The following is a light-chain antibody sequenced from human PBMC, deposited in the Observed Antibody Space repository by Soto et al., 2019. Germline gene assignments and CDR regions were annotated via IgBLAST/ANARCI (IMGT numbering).Light chain of an antibody. CDR1: RRVLCSSNNKHY. J-gene: IGKJ4*01. CDR3: HQYYPTPLT. V-gene: IGKV4-1*01. CDR2: WAS. Sequence: DIVMTQYPDCPPVSLGERGTTNSRWGRRVLCSSNNKHYLDWHQQKPGQPPKLLIYWASSRESGVRDRLSGSGSGTDFTLTISSLQAEDVAVYYCHQYYPTPLTFGGGTKVDIK.